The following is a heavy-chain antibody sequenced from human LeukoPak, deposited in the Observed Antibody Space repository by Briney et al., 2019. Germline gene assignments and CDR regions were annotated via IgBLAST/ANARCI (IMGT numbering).Heavy chain of an antibody. CDR1: GDSVSSNSAA. CDR2: TYYRSKWYN. CDR3: AREGIVVIPAAIPYYYYYMDV. V-gene: IGHV6-1*01. J-gene: IGHJ6*03. Sequence: SQTLSLTCAISGDSVSSNSAAWNWIRQSPSRGLEWLGRTYYRSKWYNDYALSVKSRITLNPDTSKNQFSLQLNSVTPEDTAVYYCAREGIVVIPAAIPYYYYYMDVWGKGTTVTVSS. D-gene: IGHD2-2*02.